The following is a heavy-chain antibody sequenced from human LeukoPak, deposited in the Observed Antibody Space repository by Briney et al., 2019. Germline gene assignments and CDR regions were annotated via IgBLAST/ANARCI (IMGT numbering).Heavy chain of an antibody. D-gene: IGHD2-15*01. CDR2: ISYDGSNK. Sequence: GGSLRLSCAASGFTFSSYAMHWVRQAPGKGLEWVAVISYDGSNKYYADSVKGRFTISRDNSKNTLYLQMNSLRAEDTAVYYCARGQYSPDYWGQGTLVTVSS. CDR3: ARGQYSPDY. J-gene: IGHJ4*02. V-gene: IGHV3-30-3*01. CDR1: GFTFSSYA.